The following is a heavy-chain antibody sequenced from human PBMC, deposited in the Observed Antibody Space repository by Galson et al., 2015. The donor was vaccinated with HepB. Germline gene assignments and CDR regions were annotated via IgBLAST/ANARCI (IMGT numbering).Heavy chain of an antibody. CDR2: ISFDVNNK. D-gene: IGHD2-21*02. J-gene: IGHJ3*02. CDR3: ARGGHIVVVTSTRNFDPFNI. CDR1: GLNFNNYV. V-gene: IGHV3-30-3*01. Sequence: SLRLSCAASGLNFNNYVMHWVRQAPGKGLEWVALISFDVNNKYYADSVKGRFTISRDNSRNTLYLHMSSVTTEDTAMYYCARGGHIVVVTSTRNFDPFNIWGQVTLVTVSS.